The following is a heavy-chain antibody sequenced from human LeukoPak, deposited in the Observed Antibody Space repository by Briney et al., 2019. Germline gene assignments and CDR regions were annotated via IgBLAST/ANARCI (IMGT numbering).Heavy chain of an antibody. Sequence: SVKVSCKASGGTFSSYAISWVRQAPGQGLEWMGGIIPIFGTANYAQKFQGRVTITTDESTSTAYMELSSLRSEDTAVYYCARHRQYCSSTSCYLIDPWGQGTLVTVSS. CDR3: ARHRQYCSSTSCYLIDP. CDR1: GGTFSSYA. D-gene: IGHD2-2*01. J-gene: IGHJ5*02. CDR2: IIPIFGTA. V-gene: IGHV1-69*05.